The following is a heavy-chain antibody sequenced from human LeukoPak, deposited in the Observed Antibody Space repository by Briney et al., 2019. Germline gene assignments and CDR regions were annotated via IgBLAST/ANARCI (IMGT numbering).Heavy chain of an antibody. V-gene: IGHV3-23*01. CDR3: AKGTKSPAAISSYFDY. CDR2: ISGSGGST. Sequence: GGSLRLSFAASGFTFSSYAMSWVRQAPGKGLEWVSAISGSGGSTYYADSVKGRFTISRDNSKNTLYLQMNSLRAEDTAVYYCAKGTKSPAAISSYFDYWGQGTLVTVSS. CDR1: GFTFSSYA. D-gene: IGHD2-2*02. J-gene: IGHJ4*02.